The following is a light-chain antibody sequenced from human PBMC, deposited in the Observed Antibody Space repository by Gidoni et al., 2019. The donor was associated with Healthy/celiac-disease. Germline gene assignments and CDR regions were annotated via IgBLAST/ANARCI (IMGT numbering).Light chain of an antibody. CDR1: PSRLHSNGYNY. J-gene: IGKJ1*01. CDR3: MQALQTPPT. V-gene: IGKV2-28*01. CDR2: LGS. Sequence: DIVMTQSPFSLPVTPGEPASISCRSSPSRLHSNGYNYLDWYLQKPGQSPQLLIYLGSNRASGVPDRFSGSGSGTDFTLKISRVEAEDVGVYYCMQALQTPPTFGQGTKVEIK.